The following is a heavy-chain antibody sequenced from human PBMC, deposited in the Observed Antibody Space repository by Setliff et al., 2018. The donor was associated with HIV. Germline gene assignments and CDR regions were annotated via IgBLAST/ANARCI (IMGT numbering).Heavy chain of an antibody. Sequence: KASETLSLTCAVYGVSFSGYYWSWIRQPPGKGLEWIGEINHRGITNYSPSLKSRVTISVDTSKNQFSLKLRSVTAADTAVYYCARVVWMAAAGTIDYYYYGMDIWGQGTTVTVS. CDR1: GVSFSGYY. V-gene: IGHV4-34*01. D-gene: IGHD6-13*01. J-gene: IGHJ6*02. CDR2: INHRGIT. CDR3: ARVVWMAAAGTIDYYYYGMDI.